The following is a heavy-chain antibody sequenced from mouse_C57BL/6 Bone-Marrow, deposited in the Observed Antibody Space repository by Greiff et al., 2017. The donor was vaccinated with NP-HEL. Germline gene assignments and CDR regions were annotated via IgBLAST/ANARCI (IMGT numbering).Heavy chain of an antibody. CDR2: SRNKANDYTT. J-gene: IGHJ1*03. CDR3: ARDPTGYYWYFDV. Sequence: EVNVVESGGGLVPSGRSLRLSCATSGFTFSDFYMEWVRQAPGKGLEWIAASRNKANDYTTEYSASVKGRFIVSRDTSQSILYLQMNALRAEDTAIYYCARDPTGYYWYFDVWGTGTTVTVSS. D-gene: IGHD4-1*01. CDR1: GFTFSDFY. V-gene: IGHV7-1*01.